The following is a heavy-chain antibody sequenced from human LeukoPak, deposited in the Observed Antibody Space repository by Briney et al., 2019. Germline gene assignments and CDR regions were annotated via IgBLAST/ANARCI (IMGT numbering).Heavy chain of an antibody. Sequence: SETLSLTCTVSGGSISSGGYYWSWIRQPPGKGLEWIGYIYHSGSTYYNPSLKSRVTISVDRSKNQFSLKLSSVTAADTAVYYCARENDSSGYYDYWGQGTLVTVSS. CDR1: GGSISSGGYY. CDR2: IYHSGST. J-gene: IGHJ4*02. CDR3: ARENDSSGYYDY. V-gene: IGHV4-30-2*01. D-gene: IGHD3-22*01.